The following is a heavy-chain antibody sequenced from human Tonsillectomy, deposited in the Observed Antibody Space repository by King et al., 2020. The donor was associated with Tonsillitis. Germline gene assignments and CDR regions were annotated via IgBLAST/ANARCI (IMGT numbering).Heavy chain of an antibody. V-gene: IGHV4-59*08. CDR1: GGSISSYY. Sequence: VQLQESGPGLVKPSETLSLTCTVSGGSISSYYWSWIRQPPGKGLEWIGYISYSGSTNYNPSLKSRVTISVDTSKNQFSLKLSSVTAADTAVYYCARQSFYASGSYRPPSRFDPWGQGTLVTVSS. CDR3: ARQSFYASGSYRPPSRFDP. J-gene: IGHJ5*02. D-gene: IGHD3-10*01. CDR2: ISYSGST.